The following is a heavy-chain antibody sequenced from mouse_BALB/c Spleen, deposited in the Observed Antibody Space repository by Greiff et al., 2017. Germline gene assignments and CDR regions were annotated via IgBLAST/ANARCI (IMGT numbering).Heavy chain of an antibody. CDR2: IWGDGST. D-gene: IGHD2-9*01. Sequence: VQLVESGPGLVAPSQCLSITCTVSGFSFTGYGVNWVRQPPGKGLEWLGMIWGDGSTDYNSALKSRLSISTDNAKSHIFFKMNSLQTDDTARYYCAKSYYGYDGRGYFDYWGQGTTVTVSA. CDR3: AKSYYGYDGRGYFDY. J-gene: IGHJ2*01. CDR1: GFSFTGYG. V-gene: IGHV2-6-7*01.